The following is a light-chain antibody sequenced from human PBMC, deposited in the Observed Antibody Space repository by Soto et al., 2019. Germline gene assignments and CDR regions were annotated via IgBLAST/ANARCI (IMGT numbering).Light chain of an antibody. CDR2: KAS. V-gene: IGKV1-5*03. CDR3: QHYNSYPIT. Sequence: DIQMTQSPSTLSASVGDRVTITCRASQSISSWLAWYQQKPGKAPKLLIYKASSLESGVPLRFSGSGSGTEFTLTISSLQPDDFATYYCQHYNSYPITFGPGTKVDIK. CDR1: QSISSW. J-gene: IGKJ3*01.